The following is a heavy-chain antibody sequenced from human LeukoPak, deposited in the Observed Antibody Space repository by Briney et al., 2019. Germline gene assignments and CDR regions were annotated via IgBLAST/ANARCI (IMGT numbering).Heavy chain of an antibody. D-gene: IGHD3-16*01. V-gene: IGHV3-30*02. Sequence: SCKASGYTFTSYGMHWVRQAPGKGLEWVAFIRYDGSNKYYADSVKGRFTISRDNSKNTLYLQMNSLRAEDTAVYYCAKDYVGGYYYYMDVWGKGTTVTVSS. J-gene: IGHJ6*03. CDR3: AKDYVGGYYYYMDV. CDR1: GYTFTSYG. CDR2: IRYDGSNK.